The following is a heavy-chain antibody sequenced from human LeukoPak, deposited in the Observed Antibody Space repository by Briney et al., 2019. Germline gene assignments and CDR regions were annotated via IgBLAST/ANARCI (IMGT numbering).Heavy chain of an antibody. CDR2: ISGSGGST. CDR1: GFTFSSYA. D-gene: IGHD6-6*01. Sequence: PGGSLRLSCAASGFTFSSYAMSWVRQAPGKGLEWVSAISGSGGSTYYADSVKGRFTISRDNSKSTLYLQMNSLRAEDTAVYYCAKLMYSSSSRSDYWGQGTLVTVSS. J-gene: IGHJ4*02. CDR3: AKLMYSSSSRSDY. V-gene: IGHV3-23*01.